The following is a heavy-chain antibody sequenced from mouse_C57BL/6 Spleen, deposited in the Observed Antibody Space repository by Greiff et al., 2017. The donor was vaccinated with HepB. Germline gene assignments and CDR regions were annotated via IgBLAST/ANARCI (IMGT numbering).Heavy chain of an antibody. Sequence: QVQLKQPGAELVKPGASVKVSCKASGYTFTSYWMHWVKQRPGQGLEWIGRIHPSDSDTNYNQKFKGKATLTVDKSSSTAYMQLSSLTSEDSAVYYCAIYYYGSRNYAIDYWGQGTSVTVSS. D-gene: IGHD1-1*01. CDR2: IHPSDSDT. CDR1: GYTFTSYW. V-gene: IGHV1-74*01. J-gene: IGHJ4*01. CDR3: AIYYYGSRNYAIDY.